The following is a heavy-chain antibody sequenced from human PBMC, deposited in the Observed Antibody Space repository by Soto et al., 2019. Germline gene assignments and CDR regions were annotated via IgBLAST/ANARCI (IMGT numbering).Heavy chain of an antibody. CDR2: IYWDDDQ. CDR1: GFSLTTTSMG. J-gene: IGHJ4*02. CDR3: AHAGDYVLLSFDH. D-gene: IGHD4-17*01. V-gene: IGHV2-5*02. Sequence: QITLKESGPPLVRPAQTLTLTCAFSGFSLTTTSMGVAWIRQPPGKALEWLALIYWDDDQRYSPSLKDRLTISQDTSRSRVVLTISNLNPRDPGTYFCAHAGDYVLLSFDHWGPGTLVTVSS.